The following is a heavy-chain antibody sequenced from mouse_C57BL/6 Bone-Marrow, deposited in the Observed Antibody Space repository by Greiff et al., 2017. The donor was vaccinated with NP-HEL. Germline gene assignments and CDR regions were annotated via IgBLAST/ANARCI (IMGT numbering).Heavy chain of an antibody. Sequence: QVQLKESGAELVKPGASVKLSCKASGYTFTSYWMQWVKQRPGQGLEWIGEIDPSDSYTNYNQKFKGKATLTVDTSSSTAYMQLSSLTSEDSAVYYCAEGGDAMDYWGQGTSVTVSS. CDR1: GYTFTSYW. V-gene: IGHV1-50*01. J-gene: IGHJ4*01. CDR3: AEGGDAMDY. CDR2: IDPSDSYT.